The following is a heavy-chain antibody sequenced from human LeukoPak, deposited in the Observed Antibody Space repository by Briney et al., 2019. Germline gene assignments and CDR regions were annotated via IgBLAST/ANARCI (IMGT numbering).Heavy chain of an antibody. V-gene: IGHV3-7*01. J-gene: IGHJ4*02. CDR1: GFTFSSYW. CDR2: MKQDGSEK. D-gene: IGHD6-19*01. CDR3: AKDATRTSGWYYFDY. Sequence: GGSLRLSCAASGFTFSSYWMSWVRQAPGKGLEWVAIMKQDGSEKYYVDSVKGRFTISRDNAKNSLYLQMNSLRAEDTAVYYCAKDATRTSGWYYFDYWGQGTLVTVSS.